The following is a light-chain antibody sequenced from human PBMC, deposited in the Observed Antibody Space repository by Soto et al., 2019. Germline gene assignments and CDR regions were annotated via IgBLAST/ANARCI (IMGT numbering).Light chain of an antibody. CDR3: QPRNAGPRNT. J-gene: IGKJ2*01. V-gene: IGKV3-11*01. CDR1: QSVPSY. Sequence: EIVLTQFPATLSLSPGDRATLSCRASQSVPSYLAWYQQQPGQPPRLLVYDISNSATGIPARFTGSGPGTGFTLPISSLEPDDSAVYYCQPRNAGPRNTCGQGTKLEI. CDR2: DIS.